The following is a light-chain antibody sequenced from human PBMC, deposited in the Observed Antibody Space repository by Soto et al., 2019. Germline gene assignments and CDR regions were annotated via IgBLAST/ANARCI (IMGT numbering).Light chain of an antibody. V-gene: IGKV1-5*03. J-gene: IGKJ1*01. CDR3: QQYESFPRT. Sequence: DTQMTQSPSTLSASVGDRVTITCRASQSINNWLAWYQQKPGKAPKLFIFKASTLEIGVPSRFSGSGSGTEFTLSISSLQPDDFATYFCQQYESFPRTFGQGTKAEIK. CDR1: QSINNW. CDR2: KAS.